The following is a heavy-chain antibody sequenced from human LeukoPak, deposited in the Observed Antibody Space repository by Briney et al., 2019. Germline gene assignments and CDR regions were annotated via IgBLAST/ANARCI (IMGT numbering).Heavy chain of an antibody. CDR2: LRGNDET. CDR1: GISFRNYA. Sequence: SGGSLRLSCAASGISFRNYAMSWVRQAPARGPEWVSSLRGNDETFYADSVKGRFTLSRDDSRNTVYLQLNNLRVEDTAIYYCARASWVSDPDAVRWGQGTQVNVSS. V-gene: IGHV3-23*01. J-gene: IGHJ4*02. CDR3: ARASWVSDPDAVR. D-gene: IGHD3-10*01.